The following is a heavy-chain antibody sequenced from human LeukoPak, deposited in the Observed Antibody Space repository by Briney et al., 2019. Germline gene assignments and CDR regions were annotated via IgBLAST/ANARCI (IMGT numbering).Heavy chain of an antibody. CDR3: ARDPTDYYDSSGYQS. V-gene: IGHV4-34*01. Sequence: MASETLSLTCAVYGGSFSGYYWSWIRQPPGKGLEWIGEINHSGSTYYNPSLKSRVTISVDTSKNQFSLKLSSVTAADTAVYYCARDPTDYYDSSGYQSWGQGTLVTVSS. D-gene: IGHD3-22*01. CDR1: GGSFSGYY. CDR2: INHSGST. J-gene: IGHJ5*02.